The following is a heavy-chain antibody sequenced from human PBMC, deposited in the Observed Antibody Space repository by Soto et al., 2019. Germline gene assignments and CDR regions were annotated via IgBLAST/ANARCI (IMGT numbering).Heavy chain of an antibody. J-gene: IGHJ5*02. CDR1: GGSISSSSYY. CDR3: ARQGYCSGGSCYSLPWWFDP. CDR2: IYYAGST. D-gene: IGHD2-15*01. V-gene: IGHV4-39*01. Sequence: QLQLQESGPGLVKPSETLSLTCTVSGGSISSSSYYWGWIRQPPGKGLEWIGGIYYAGSTYYNPSLKSRVTISVDTSKNQFSLKLSSVTAADTAVYYCARQGYCSGGSCYSLPWWFDPWGQGTLVTVSS.